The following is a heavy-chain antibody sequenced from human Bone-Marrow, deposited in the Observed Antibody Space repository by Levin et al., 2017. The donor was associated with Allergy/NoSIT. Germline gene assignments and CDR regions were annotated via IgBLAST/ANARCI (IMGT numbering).Heavy chain of an antibody. D-gene: IGHD4-23*01. CDR1: GFTFSSYG. J-gene: IGHJ6*02. Sequence: GESLKISCAASGFTFSSYGMHWVRQAPGKGLEWVAVIWYDGSNKYYADSVKGRFTISRDNSKNTLYLQMNSLRAEDTAVYYCARDGDYGGNFVADDYYYYGMDVWGQGTTVTVSS. CDR3: ARDGDYGGNFVADDYYYYGMDV. V-gene: IGHV3-33*01. CDR2: IWYDGSNK.